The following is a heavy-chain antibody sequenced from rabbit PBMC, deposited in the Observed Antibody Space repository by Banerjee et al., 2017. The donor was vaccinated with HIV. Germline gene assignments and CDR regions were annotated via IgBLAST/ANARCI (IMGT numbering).Heavy chain of an antibody. CDR3: ARDGYAGYAGYGYATYFNL. Sequence: QSLEESGGGLVQPEGSLTLTCKASGFSFSSGYDMCWVRQAPGKGLEWIGCIYTGSGHTYYASWAKGRFTISKTSSTTVTLQMTSLTAADTATYFCARDGYAGYAGYGYATYFNLWGPGTLVTVS. CDR1: GFSFSSGYD. CDR2: IYTGSGHT. V-gene: IGHV1S40*01. D-gene: IGHD6-1*01. J-gene: IGHJ4*01.